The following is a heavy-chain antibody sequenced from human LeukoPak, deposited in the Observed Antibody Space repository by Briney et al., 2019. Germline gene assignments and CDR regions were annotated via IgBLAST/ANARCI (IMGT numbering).Heavy chain of an antibody. D-gene: IGHD3-10*01. CDR1: GFTFSSYA. J-gene: IGHJ5*02. CDR2: ISGSGGST. CDR3: AKDLVAMVRGVRPNWFDP. Sequence: GGSLRLSCAASGFTFSSYAMSWVRQAPGKGLEWVSAISGSGGSTYYADSVKGRFTISRDNSKNALYLQMNSLRAEDTAVYYCAKDLVAMVRGVRPNWFDPWGQGTLLTVSS. V-gene: IGHV3-23*01.